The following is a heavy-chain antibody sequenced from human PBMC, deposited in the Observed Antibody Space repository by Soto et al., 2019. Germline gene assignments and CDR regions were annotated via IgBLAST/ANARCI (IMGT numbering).Heavy chain of an antibody. V-gene: IGHV3-23*01. J-gene: IGHJ5*02. CDR2: ISGSGGST. CDR3: AKHPVYYYDSSGYSNCFDP. CDR1: GFTFSSYA. D-gene: IGHD3-22*01. Sequence: GGSLRLSCAASGFTFSSYAMSWVRQAPGKGLEWVSAISGSGGSTYYADSVKGRFTISRDNSKNTLYLQMNSLRAEDTAVYYCAKHPVYYYDSSGYSNCFDPWGQGTLVTVSS.